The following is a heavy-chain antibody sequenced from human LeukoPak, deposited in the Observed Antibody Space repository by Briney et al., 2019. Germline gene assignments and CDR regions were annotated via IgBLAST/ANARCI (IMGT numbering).Heavy chain of an antibody. Sequence: SETLSLTCTVSGGSLSSYYWSWIRKPPGKGLEWIGYIYYSGSTNYNPSLKSRVTISVDTSKNQFSLKLSSVTAADTAVYYCARRIYGSGTNYFDYWGQGTLVTVSS. J-gene: IGHJ4*02. D-gene: IGHD3-10*01. CDR3: ARRIYGSGTNYFDY. CDR1: GGSLSSYY. V-gene: IGHV4-59*01. CDR2: IYYSGST.